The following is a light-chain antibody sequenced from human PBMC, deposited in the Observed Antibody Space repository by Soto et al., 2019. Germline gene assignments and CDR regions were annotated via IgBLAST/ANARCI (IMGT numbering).Light chain of an antibody. CDR2: GAS. V-gene: IGKV3-15*01. CDR3: QQYNNWPPLT. Sequence: VVMTQSPATLSVSPGERATLSCRASQSVRSNLAWYLQKPGQAPRLLIYGASTGATGIPARFSGSGSGTEFTLTISSLQSEDFAVYYCQQYNNWPPLTFGGGTKVEIK. J-gene: IGKJ4*01. CDR1: QSVRSN.